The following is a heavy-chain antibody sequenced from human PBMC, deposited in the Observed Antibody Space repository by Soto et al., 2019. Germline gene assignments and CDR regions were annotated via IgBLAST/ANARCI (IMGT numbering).Heavy chain of an antibody. Sequence: PSQTLSLTCAISGDSVSSNSAAWNWIRQSPSRGLEWLGRTYYRSKWYNDYAVSVKSRITINPDTSKNQFSLQLNSVTPEDTAVYYCASLSLQQQLVWAYGMDVWGQGTTVTVSS. V-gene: IGHV6-1*01. CDR1: GDSVSSNSAA. CDR3: ASLSLQQQLVWAYGMDV. CDR2: TYYRSKWYN. J-gene: IGHJ6*02. D-gene: IGHD6-13*01.